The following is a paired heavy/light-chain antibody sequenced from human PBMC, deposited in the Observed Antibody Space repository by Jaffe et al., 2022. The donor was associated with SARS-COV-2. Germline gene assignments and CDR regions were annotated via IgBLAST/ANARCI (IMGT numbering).Light chain of an antibody. Sequence: DVQMTQSPSSLSASVGDRVTISCRASQGVGNYLAWFQQKPGRAPKSLIYAASSLHSGVPSKFSGSGSGTHFTLTISSLQPEDSATYYCQQYNTYPLTFGGGTKVEIK. CDR1: QGVGNY. J-gene: IGKJ4*01. CDR3: QQYNTYPLT. V-gene: IGKV1-16*02. CDR2: AAS.
Heavy chain of an antibody. Sequence: DVQLGQSGGGLVQPGGSLRLSCSASGFTFDTSAMHWVRQAPGKRLEYVSTISSNGGLTYYADSVKGRFTISRDNSKRMLFLQMNSLRREDTAVYYCVKAHYSNFDAFDMWGQGTMVTVSS. V-gene: IGHV3-64D*09. CDR3: VKAHYSNFDAFDM. CDR2: ISSNGGLT. J-gene: IGHJ3*02. D-gene: IGHD4-4*01. CDR1: GFTFDTSA.